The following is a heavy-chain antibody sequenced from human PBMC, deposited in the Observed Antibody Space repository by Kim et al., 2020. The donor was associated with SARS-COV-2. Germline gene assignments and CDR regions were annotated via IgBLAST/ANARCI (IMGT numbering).Heavy chain of an antibody. V-gene: IGHV4-34*01. J-gene: IGHJ4*02. CDR2: INHSGST. Sequence: SETLSLTCAVYGGSFSGYYWSWIRQPPGKGLEWIGEINHSGSTNYNPSLKSRVTISVDTSKNQFSLKLSSVTAADTAVYYCARLGRRLGVADFRFPRKYYFDYWGQGTLVTVSS. D-gene: IGHD2-8*02. CDR3: ARLGRRLGVADFRFPRKYYFDY. CDR1: GGSFSGYY.